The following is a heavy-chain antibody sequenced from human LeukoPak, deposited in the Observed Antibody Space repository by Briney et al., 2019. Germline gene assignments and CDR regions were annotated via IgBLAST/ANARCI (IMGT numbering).Heavy chain of an antibody. CDR2: ISAYNGNT. Sequence: GASVKVSCKASGYTFTSYGISWVRQAPGQGLEWMGWISAYNGNTNYAQKFQGRVTITTDESTSTAYMELSSLRSEDTAVYYCARARIEGFRVNYYYYYMDVWGKGTTVTVSS. CDR3: ARARIEGFRVNYYYYYMDV. J-gene: IGHJ6*03. CDR1: GYTFTSYG. D-gene: IGHD3-22*01. V-gene: IGHV1-18*01.